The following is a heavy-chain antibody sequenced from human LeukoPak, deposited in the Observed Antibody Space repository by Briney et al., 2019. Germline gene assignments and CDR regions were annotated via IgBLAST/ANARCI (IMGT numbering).Heavy chain of an antibody. J-gene: IGHJ4*02. D-gene: IGHD1-26*01. V-gene: IGHV3-7*01. CDR3: ARDYSGRDVGIDY. Sequence: GGSLRLSCAVSGFTFSGFWMSWSRQAPGKGLEWVANIKQDGSAKPYVDSVKGRFTISRDNAKNSLFLQMNSLRAEDTAVYYCARDYSGRDVGIDYWGRGTLVTVSS. CDR1: GFTFSGFW. CDR2: IKQDGSAK.